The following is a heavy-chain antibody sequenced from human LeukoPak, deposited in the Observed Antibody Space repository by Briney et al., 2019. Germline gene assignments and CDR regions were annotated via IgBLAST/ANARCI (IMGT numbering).Heavy chain of an antibody. CDR3: ATEGCRSGNCYSLVFCYYGIGI. Sequence: SETLSLTGTVLGTSMINSYSSGIRQPPGKGLEWIGYIYDDGSTHYNPSLKSRVTISADTSKNQFSLKLASVTAADTAVYYCATEGCRSGNCYSLVFCYYGIGIWGQGTTVTVSS. CDR2: IYDDGST. V-gene: IGHV4-59*12. D-gene: IGHD2-15*01. CDR1: GTSMINSY. J-gene: IGHJ6*02.